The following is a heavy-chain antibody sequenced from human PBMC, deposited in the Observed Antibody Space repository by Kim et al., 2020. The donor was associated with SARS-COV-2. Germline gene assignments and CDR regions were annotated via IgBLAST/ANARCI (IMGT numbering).Heavy chain of an antibody. CDR2: INHSGST. CDR1: GGSFSGYY. J-gene: IGHJ5*02. CDR3: ASNAGWFDP. V-gene: IGHV4-34*01. Sequence: SETLSLTCAVYGGSFSGYYWSWIRQPPRKGLEWIGEINHSGSTNYNPSLKSRVTISVDTSKNQFSLKLSSVTAADTAVYYCASNAGWFDPWGQGTLVTVSS.